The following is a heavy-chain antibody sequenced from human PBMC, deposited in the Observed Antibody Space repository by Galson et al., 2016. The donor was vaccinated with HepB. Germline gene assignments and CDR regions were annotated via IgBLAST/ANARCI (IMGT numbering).Heavy chain of an antibody. CDR1: GFTFSGST. J-gene: IGHJ4*02. D-gene: IGHD4-17*01. CDR2: IRSKANSYAT. CDR3: TRGDVYDYGDFYNDY. V-gene: IGHV3-73*01. Sequence: SLRLSCAASGFTFSGSTMHWVRQASGKGLEWVGRIRSKANSYATAYAASVKGRFTISRDDSKNTAYLQMNSLKTEDTAVYCCTRGDVYDYGDFYNDYWGRGTLVTVSS.